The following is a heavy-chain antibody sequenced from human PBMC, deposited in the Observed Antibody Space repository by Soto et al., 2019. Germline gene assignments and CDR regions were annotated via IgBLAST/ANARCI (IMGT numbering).Heavy chain of an antibody. D-gene: IGHD1-26*01. CDR3: AKVLHNFDSRATAFDS. CDR1: GLSSSSHGMNSYG. CDR2: ISYDGINK. V-gene: IGHV3-30*18. Sequence: GGSLRLSCAGSGLSSSSHGMNSYGMNWVRQAPGKGLEWVAFISYDGINKYYTDSVKGRFTISRDNSKNTLYLQMNSLRTEDTAVYYCAKVLHNFDSRATAFDSWGQGTLVTVSS. J-gene: IGHJ4*02.